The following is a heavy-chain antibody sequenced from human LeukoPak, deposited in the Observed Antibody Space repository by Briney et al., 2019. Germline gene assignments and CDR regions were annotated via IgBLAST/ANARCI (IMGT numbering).Heavy chain of an antibody. J-gene: IGHJ5*02. CDR2: ISAYNGNT. CDR1: GYTFTSYG. CDR3: ARGSDYYGSGSYKSWFDP. D-gene: IGHD3-10*01. Sequence: GASVKVSCKASGYTFTSYGISWVRQAPGQGLEWMGWISAYNGNTNYAQKLQGRVTMTTDTSTSTAYMELRSLRSDDTAVYYCARGSDYYGSGSYKSWFDPWGQGTLVTVSS. V-gene: IGHV1-18*04.